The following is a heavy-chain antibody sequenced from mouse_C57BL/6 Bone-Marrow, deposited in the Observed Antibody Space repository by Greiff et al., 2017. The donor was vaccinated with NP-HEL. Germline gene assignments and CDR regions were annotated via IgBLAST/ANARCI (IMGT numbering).Heavy chain of an antibody. V-gene: IGHV5-17*01. J-gene: IGHJ4*01. CDR2: ISSGSSTI. CDR1: GFTFSDYG. CDR3: ARAYYYYGTMDY. Sequence: EVMLVESGGGLVKPGGSLKLSCAASGFTFSDYGMHWVRQAPEKGLEWVAYISSGSSTIYYADTVKGRFTISRDNAKNTLFLQMTSLRSEDTAMYYCARAYYYYGTMDYWGQGTSVTVSS. D-gene: IGHD1-1*01.